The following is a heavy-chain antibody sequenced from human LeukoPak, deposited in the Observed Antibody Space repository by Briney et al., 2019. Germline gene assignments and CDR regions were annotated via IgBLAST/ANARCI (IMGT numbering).Heavy chain of an antibody. D-gene: IGHD6-6*01. CDR3: ARDVVSIAARPGCFDY. V-gene: IGHV3-21*01. CDR1: GFTFSSYS. J-gene: IGHJ4*02. CDR2: ISSSSSYI. Sequence: GGSLRLSCAASGFTFSSYSMNWVRQAPGKGLEWVSSISSSSSYIYYADSVKGRFTISRDNAKNSLYLQMNSLRAEDTAVYYCARDVVSIAARPGCFDYWGQGTLVTVSS.